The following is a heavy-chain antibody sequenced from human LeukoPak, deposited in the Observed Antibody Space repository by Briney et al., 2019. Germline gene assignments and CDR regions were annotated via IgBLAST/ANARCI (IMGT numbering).Heavy chain of an antibody. CDR1: GFSLRNYG. D-gene: IGHD1-26*01. CDR3: AKDRAIEGATHFDY. J-gene: IGHJ4*01. V-gene: IGHV3-30*02. Sequence: PGGSLRLSCAASGFSLRNYGMHWVRQAPGKGLEWVAFIIYDGSDKQYADSVKGRFTISRDNSKNTLYLQMNSLGDEDTAVYYCAKDRAIEGATHFDYWGQGTLVTVSS. CDR2: IIYDGSDK.